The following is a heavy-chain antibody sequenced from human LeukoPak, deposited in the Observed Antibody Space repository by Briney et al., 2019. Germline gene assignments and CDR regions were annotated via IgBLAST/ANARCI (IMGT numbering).Heavy chain of an antibody. Sequence: ASVKVSYKASGGTFSSYTISWVRQAPGQGLEWMVRIIPILGIANYAQKFQGRVTITADKSTSTAYMELSSLRSEDTAVYYCASNPIYSGSYNFDYWGQGTLVTVSS. CDR2: IIPILGIA. V-gene: IGHV1-69*02. CDR3: ASNPIYSGSYNFDY. D-gene: IGHD1-26*01. J-gene: IGHJ4*02. CDR1: GGTFSSYT.